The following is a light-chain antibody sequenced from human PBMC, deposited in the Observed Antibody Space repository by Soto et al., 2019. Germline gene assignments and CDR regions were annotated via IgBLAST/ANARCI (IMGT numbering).Light chain of an antibody. Sequence: EIELTHSRGTLSLSPWEIATRSCRASQSFSSTYLAWYQQKPGQAPRLLIYGASSRATGIPDRFSGGGSGTDFSLTISRLDPEDFAVYYCQQYSSSPITFGQGTRLEIK. CDR3: QQYSSSPIT. CDR2: GAS. J-gene: IGKJ5*01. CDR1: QSFSSTY. V-gene: IGKV3-20*01.